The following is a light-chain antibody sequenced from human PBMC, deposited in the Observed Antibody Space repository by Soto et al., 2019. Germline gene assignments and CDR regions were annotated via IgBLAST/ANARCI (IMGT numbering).Light chain of an antibody. CDR2: EVS. J-gene: IGLJ1*01. CDR1: SSDVGGYNY. Sequence: QSALTQPPSASGSPGQSVTISCTGTSSDVGGYNYVPWYQQHPGKAPKLMIYEVSKRPSGVPDRFSGSKSGNTASLTASGLQAEDEADYYCSSYAGSNNFVFGTGTKVTVL. V-gene: IGLV2-8*01. CDR3: SSYAGSNNFV.